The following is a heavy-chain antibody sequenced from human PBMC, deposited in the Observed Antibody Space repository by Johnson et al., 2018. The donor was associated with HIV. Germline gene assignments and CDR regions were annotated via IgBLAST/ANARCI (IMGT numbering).Heavy chain of an antibody. V-gene: IGHV3-20*04. J-gene: IGHJ3*02. CDR2: INWNGGST. CDR3: ASVYRVMFGGFSNHVFDI. Sequence: VQLVESGGGVVRPGGSLRLSCAASGFTLDDYGMSWVRQAPGKGLEWVSGINWNGGSTGYADSVKGRFTISRDNAKHSLYLQMNSLRAEDTALYYCASVYRVMFGGFSNHVFDIWGQGTMVTVSS. D-gene: IGHD3-16*01. CDR1: GFTLDDYG.